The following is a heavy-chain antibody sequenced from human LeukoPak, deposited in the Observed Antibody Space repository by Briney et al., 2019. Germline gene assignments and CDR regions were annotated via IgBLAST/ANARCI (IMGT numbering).Heavy chain of an antibody. J-gene: IGHJ4*02. CDR3: ARGSCSSTSCYFDY. CDR2: ISSSSSYI. D-gene: IGHD2-2*01. V-gene: IGHV3-21*01. CDR1: GFTFSSYS. Sequence: PGGSLRLSCAASGFTFSSYSMNWVRQAPGKGLEWVSSISSSSSYIYYADSVKGRFTISRDNAKNSLYQQMNSLRAEDTAVYYCARGSCSSTSCYFDYWGQGTLVTVSS.